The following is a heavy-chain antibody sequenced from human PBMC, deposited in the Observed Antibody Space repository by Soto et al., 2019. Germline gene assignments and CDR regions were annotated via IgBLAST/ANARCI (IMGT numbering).Heavy chain of an antibody. CDR2: ISLDGKNK. D-gene: IGHD1-26*01. Sequence: PGGSLRLSCAASGFNCSNYAMHWVRQGPGKGLQWVAVISLDGKNKFYAASMKGRLSISRDNSKNTVNLQMDSLTAEDTAIYYCAKERQGGRGLWDPNFDYWGPGTPVTVSS. CDR1: GFNCSNYA. J-gene: IGHJ4*02. V-gene: IGHV3-30*18. CDR3: AKERQGGRGLWDPNFDY.